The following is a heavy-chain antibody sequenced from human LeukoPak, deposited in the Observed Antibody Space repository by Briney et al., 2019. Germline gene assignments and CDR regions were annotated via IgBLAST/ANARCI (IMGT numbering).Heavy chain of an antibody. CDR3: ASLDIVIVAAAIDDP. Sequence: PGGSLRLSCAASGFTFSSYAMSWVRQAPGKGLEWVSAISGSGGSTYYADSVKGRFTISRDNAKNSLFLQMNSLRAEDTAVYYCASLDIVIVAAAIDDPWGQGTLVTVSS. D-gene: IGHD2-2*01. CDR1: GFTFSSYA. V-gene: IGHV3-23*01. J-gene: IGHJ5*02. CDR2: ISGSGGST.